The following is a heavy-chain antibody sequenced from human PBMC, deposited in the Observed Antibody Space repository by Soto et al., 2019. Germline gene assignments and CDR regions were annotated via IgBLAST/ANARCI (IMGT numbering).Heavy chain of an antibody. CDR3: VRDGAAAAGLRFDP. J-gene: IGHJ5*02. CDR1: GGSISSGGYY. Sequence: QVQLQESGLGLVKPSQTLSLTCTVSGGSISSGGYYWSWIRQHPGKGLEWIGYIYYSGSTYYNPSLTRRVTIAVDTSKNQFSLKLSSVTAADTAVYYCVRDGAAAAGLRFDPWGQGTLVTVSS. CDR2: IYYSGST. V-gene: IGHV4-31*03. D-gene: IGHD6-13*01.